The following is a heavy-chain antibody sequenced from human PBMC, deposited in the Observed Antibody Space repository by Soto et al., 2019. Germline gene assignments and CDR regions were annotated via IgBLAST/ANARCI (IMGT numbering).Heavy chain of an antibody. D-gene: IGHD3-10*01. Sequence: EVQLVESGGGLVQPGGSLKLSCAASGFTFSGSAMHWVRQASGKGLEWVGRIRSKANSYATAYAASVKGRFTISRDDSKNTAYLQMNSLKTEDTAVYYCTRRVLLWFGELLNDAFDIWGQGTMVTVSS. V-gene: IGHV3-73*02. CDR1: GFTFSGSA. CDR3: TRRVLLWFGELLNDAFDI. J-gene: IGHJ3*02. CDR2: IRSKANSYAT.